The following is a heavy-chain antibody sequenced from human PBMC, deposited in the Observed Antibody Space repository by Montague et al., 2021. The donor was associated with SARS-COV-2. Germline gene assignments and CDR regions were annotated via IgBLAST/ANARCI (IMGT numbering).Heavy chain of an antibody. CDR2: IFHSGIT. D-gene: IGHD1-20*01. Sequence: SETLSPTRSVSGGSISSYYWSWIRQSPGKGLEWIGYIFHSGITDYNPSLKSRVTISADMSKNQFSLQLNSVTAADSAVYYCARTEYNWNDWFDPWGQGTLVTVSS. V-gene: IGHV4-59*13. CDR1: GGSISSYY. CDR3: ARTEYNWNDWFDP. J-gene: IGHJ5*02.